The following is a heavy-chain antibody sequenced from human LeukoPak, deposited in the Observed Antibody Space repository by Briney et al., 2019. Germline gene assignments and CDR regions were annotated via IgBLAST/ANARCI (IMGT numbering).Heavy chain of an antibody. D-gene: IGHD6-13*01. CDR1: GFTFSSYA. CDR3: AKEGSSSWPPPLDY. J-gene: IGHJ4*02. Sequence: GSLRLSCAASGFTFSSYAMSWVRQAPGKGLEWVSAISGSGGSTYYADSVKGRFTISRDNSKNSLYLQMNSLRTEDTALYYCAKEGSSSWPPPLDYWGQGTLVTVSS. CDR2: ISGSGGST. V-gene: IGHV3-23*01.